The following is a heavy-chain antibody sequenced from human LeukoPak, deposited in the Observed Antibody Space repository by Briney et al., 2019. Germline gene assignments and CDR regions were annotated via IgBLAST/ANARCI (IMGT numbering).Heavy chain of an antibody. J-gene: IGHJ4*02. D-gene: IGHD1-1*01. CDR1: GFPFIEYS. CDR3: ARDHNYAFDN. CDR2: IGIDSGNT. V-gene: IGHV3-48*01. Sequence: PGGSLRLSCTASGFPFIEYSMNWVRQAPGNGLEWISYIGIDSGNTTYADSVRGRFTISADKAKNSLYLQMNSLRVEDTAVYYCARDHNYAFDNWGQGTLVSVAS.